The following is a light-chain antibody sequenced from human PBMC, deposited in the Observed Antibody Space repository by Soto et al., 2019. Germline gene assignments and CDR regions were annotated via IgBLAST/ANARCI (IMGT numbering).Light chain of an antibody. J-gene: IGLJ1*01. CDR3: SSYTSSSTYV. Sequence: QSVLTQPPSVSGSPGQSVTIPCTGTSSDVGSYNRVSWYQQPPGTAPKLMIYEVSNRPSGVPDRFSGSKSGNTASLTISGLQAEDEADYYCSSYTSSSTYVFGTGTKVTV. CDR1: SSDVGSYNR. V-gene: IGLV2-18*02. CDR2: EVS.